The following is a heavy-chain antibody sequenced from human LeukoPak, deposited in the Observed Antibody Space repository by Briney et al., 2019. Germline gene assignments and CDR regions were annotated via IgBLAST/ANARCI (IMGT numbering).Heavy chain of an antibody. CDR1: GGSISSGSYY. J-gene: IGHJ4*02. CDR2: IYYSGST. V-gene: IGHV4-61*01. D-gene: IGHD3-3*01. CDR3: ARGGSGYYRYYFDY. Sequence: SQTLSLTCTVSGGSISSGSYYWSWIRQPPGKGLEWIGYIYYSGSTNYNPSLKSRVTISVDTSKNQFSLKLSSVTAADTAVYYCARGGSGYYRYYFDYWGQGTLVTVSS.